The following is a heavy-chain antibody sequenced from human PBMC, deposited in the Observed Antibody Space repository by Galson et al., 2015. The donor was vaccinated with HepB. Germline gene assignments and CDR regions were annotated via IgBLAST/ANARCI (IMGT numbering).Heavy chain of an antibody. V-gene: IGHV4-34*01. CDR1: GGSFSGYY. J-gene: IGHJ4*02. CDR3: ARGSRGGGDPPVFDY. CDR2: INHSGST. Sequence: QVQLQESGPGLVKPSETLSLTCAVYGGSFSGYYWSWIRQPPGKGLEWIGEINHSGSTNYNPSLKSRVTISVDTSKNQFSLKLSSVTAADTAVYYCARGSRGGGDPPVFDYWGQGTLVTVSS. D-gene: IGHD2-21*02.